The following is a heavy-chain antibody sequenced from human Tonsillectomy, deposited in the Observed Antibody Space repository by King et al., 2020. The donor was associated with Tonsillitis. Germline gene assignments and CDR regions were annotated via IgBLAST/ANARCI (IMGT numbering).Heavy chain of an antibody. CDR3: AKAGYSSWYFDY. D-gene: IGHD6-13*01. CDR1: GFTFSSYA. V-gene: IGHV3-23*03. J-gene: IGHJ4*02. Sequence: VQLVESGGVLVQPGGSLRLSCAASGFTFSSYAMSWVRKAPGKGLEWVSVIYSGGSSTYYADSVKGRFTISRDNSKNTLYLQLNSLRAEDTAVYYCAKAGYSSWYFDYWGQGTLVTVSS. CDR2: IYSGGSST.